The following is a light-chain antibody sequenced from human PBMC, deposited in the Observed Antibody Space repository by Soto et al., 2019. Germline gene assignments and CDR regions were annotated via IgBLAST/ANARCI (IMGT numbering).Light chain of an antibody. Sequence: QSALTQPASVSGSPGQSITISCTGTSSDVGGYNYVSWYQQHPGKAPKLMIYEVSNRPSGVSNRFSGSKSGNTASLTISGLQAEDEADYSCSSYTITSTEVFGTGTKLTVL. J-gene: IGLJ1*01. CDR2: EVS. CDR3: SSYTITSTEV. V-gene: IGLV2-14*01. CDR1: SSDVGGYNY.